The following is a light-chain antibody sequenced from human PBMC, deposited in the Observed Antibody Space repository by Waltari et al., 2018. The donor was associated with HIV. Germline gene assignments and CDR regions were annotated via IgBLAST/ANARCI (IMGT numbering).Light chain of an antibody. CDR2: GAS. CDR3: QQYGTSPLT. CDR1: QSVIGNY. J-gene: IGKJ4*01. V-gene: IGKV3-20*01. Sequence: EIVLTQSPGTPSLFPGESATLACRASQSVIGNYLAWYQQKPGQAPRLLIYGASSRATGIPDRFSGSGSGTDFTLTISRLEPEDFAVYYCQQYGTSPLTFGGGTKVEIK.